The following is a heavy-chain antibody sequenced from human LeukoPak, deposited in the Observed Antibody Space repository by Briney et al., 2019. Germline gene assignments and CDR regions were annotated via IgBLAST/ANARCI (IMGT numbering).Heavy chain of an antibody. CDR3: ARARYYYGSGSYYYYYYGMDV. Sequence: ASVKVSCKASGYTLTSYYMHWVRQAPGQGLEWMGIINPSGGSTSYAQKFQGRVTMTRDTSTSTVYMELSSLRSEDTAVYYCARARYYYGSGSYYYYYYGMDVWGQGTTVTVSS. J-gene: IGHJ6*02. V-gene: IGHV1-46*01. CDR2: INPSGGST. CDR1: GYTLTSYY. D-gene: IGHD3-10*01.